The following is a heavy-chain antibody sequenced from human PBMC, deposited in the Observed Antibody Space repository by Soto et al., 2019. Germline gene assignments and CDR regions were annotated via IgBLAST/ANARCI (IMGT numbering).Heavy chain of an antibody. J-gene: IGHJ4*02. CDR2: IYHSGST. Sequence: QVQLQESGPGLVNPSGTLSLTCAVSGGSISSSNWWSWVRQPPGKGLEWIGEIYHSGSTNYNPSLNSRVTISVDKSKNQVSLKLSSVTAADTAVYYCARSLSSWCGSYYFDYWGQGTLVTVSS. CDR1: GGSISSSNW. V-gene: IGHV4-4*02. D-gene: IGHD6-13*01. CDR3: ARSLSSWCGSYYFDY.